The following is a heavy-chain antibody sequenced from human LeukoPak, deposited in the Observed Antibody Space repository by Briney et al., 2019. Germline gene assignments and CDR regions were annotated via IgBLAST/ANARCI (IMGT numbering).Heavy chain of an antibody. Sequence: SVKVSCKASGGTFSSYAISWVRQAPGQGLEWMGGIIPIFGTANYAQKFQGRVTITADESTSAAYMELSSLRSEDTAVYYCARDTYRITMVRGVMNWFDPWGQGTLVTVSS. CDR2: IIPIFGTA. CDR1: GGTFSSYA. J-gene: IGHJ5*02. D-gene: IGHD3-10*01. CDR3: ARDTYRITMVRGVMNWFDP. V-gene: IGHV1-69*13.